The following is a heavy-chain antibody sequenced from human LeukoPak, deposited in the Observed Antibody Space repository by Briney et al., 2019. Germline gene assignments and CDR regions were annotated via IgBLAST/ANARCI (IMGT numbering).Heavy chain of an antibody. J-gene: IGHJ4*02. D-gene: IGHD6-13*01. CDR3: ARDPLSSSSFDL. CDR2: INSDGSNT. Sequence: PGGSLRLSCAASGFTFGSYWMNWVRQAPGKGLVWVSRINSDGSNTKYADSVKGRFTISRDNAKNSLYLQMNSLRAEDTAVYYCARDPLSSSSFDLWGQGTLVTVSS. V-gene: IGHV3-74*01. CDR1: GFTFGSYW.